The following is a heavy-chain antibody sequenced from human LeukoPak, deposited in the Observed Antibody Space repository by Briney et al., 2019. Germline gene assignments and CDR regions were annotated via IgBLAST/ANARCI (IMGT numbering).Heavy chain of an antibody. CDR3: ATEAQYYYDSSGYYHAFDY. CDR1: GGSISSSSYY. D-gene: IGHD3-22*01. V-gene: IGHV4-39*07. J-gene: IGHJ4*02. Sequence: SETLSLTCTVSGGSISSSSYYWGWIRQPPGKGLEWIGSIYYSGSTYYNPSLKSRVTISGDTSKNQFSLKLSSVTAADTAVYYCATEAQYYYDSSGYYHAFDYWGQGTLVTVSS. CDR2: IYYSGST.